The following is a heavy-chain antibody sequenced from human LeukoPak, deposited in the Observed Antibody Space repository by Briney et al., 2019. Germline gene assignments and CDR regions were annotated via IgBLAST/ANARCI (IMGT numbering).Heavy chain of an antibody. Sequence: GGSLRLSCEVSGFTFSSYWMAWVRQPPGKGLEWLANIKPDGSGQYYVDSLKGRFTISRDNAENSLYLQMNSLRAEDTAVYYCARDSYETNFDIWGQGTMVTVSS. CDR2: IKPDGSGQ. CDR3: ARDSYETNFDI. V-gene: IGHV3-7*01. J-gene: IGHJ3*02. D-gene: IGHD2-8*01. CDR1: GFTFSSYW.